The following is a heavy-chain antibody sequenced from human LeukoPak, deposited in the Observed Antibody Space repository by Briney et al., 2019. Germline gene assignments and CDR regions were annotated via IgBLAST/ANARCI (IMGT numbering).Heavy chain of an antibody. CDR1: GFTFSSYA. CDR2: ISSSGSTI. V-gene: IGHV3-11*01. Sequence: GGSLRLSCAASGFTFSSYAMSWIRQAPGKGLEWVSYISSSGSTIYYADSVKGRFTISRDNAKNSLYLQMNSLRAEDTAVYYCARVWDYGDYYGDYWGQGTLVTVSS. CDR3: ARVWDYGDYYGDY. D-gene: IGHD4-17*01. J-gene: IGHJ4*02.